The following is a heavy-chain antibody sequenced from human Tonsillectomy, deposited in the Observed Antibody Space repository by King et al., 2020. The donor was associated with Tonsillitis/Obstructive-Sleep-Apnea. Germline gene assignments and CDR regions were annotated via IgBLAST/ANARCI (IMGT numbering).Heavy chain of an antibody. CDR3: ASEAYIEGAAQFDY. CDR1: GFAFSRYA. V-gene: IGHV3-30*04. D-gene: IGHD1-26*01. J-gene: IGHJ4*02. Sequence: AQLVQSGGGVVQPGRSLRLSCAASGFAFSRYAMHWVRQAPGKGLEWVASISSDGSRKSYADSVKGRFTISRDNSKNTLYLQMNSLRPEDTGVYYCASEAYIEGAAQFDYWGQGTLVTVSS. CDR2: ISSDGSRK.